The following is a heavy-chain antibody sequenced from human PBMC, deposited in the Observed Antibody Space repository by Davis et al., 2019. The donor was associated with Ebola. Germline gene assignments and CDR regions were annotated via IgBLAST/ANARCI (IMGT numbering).Heavy chain of an antibody. CDR3: ARDGWELVGYYYGMDV. D-gene: IGHD1-26*01. Sequence: SVKVSCKASGYTFTSYGISWVRQAPGQGLEWMGRIIPILGIANYAQKFQGRVTITADKSTSTAYMELSSLRSEDTAVYYCARDGWELVGYYYGMDVWGQGTTVTVSS. V-gene: IGHV1-69*04. CDR2: IIPILGIA. CDR1: GYTFTSYG. J-gene: IGHJ6*02.